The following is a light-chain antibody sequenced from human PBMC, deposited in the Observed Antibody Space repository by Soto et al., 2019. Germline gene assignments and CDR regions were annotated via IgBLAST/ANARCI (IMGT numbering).Light chain of an antibody. Sequence: QSVLTQPPSVSGAPGQRVTISCTGGSSNIGAGYDLHWYQQLPGTAPKLLIYDDNNRPSGVPDRFSGSKSGTSASLAITGLQAEDEADYYCQSYDSSLSGYVFGTGTKVTAL. J-gene: IGLJ1*01. CDR3: QSYDSSLSGYV. CDR1: SSNIGAGYD. CDR2: DDN. V-gene: IGLV1-40*01.